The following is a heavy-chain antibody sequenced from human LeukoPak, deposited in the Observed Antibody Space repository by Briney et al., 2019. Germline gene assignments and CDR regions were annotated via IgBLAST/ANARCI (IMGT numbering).Heavy chain of an antibody. CDR2: ISSNGGST. CDR1: VFTLSSYA. J-gene: IGHJ3*02. Sequence: GGSLRLSCAASVFTLSSYAMHWVPEAPGKGLEYVSAISSNGGSTYYANSVKGRFTISRDNSKNTLYLQLGSLRAEDMAVYYCAREGGWVTRGAFDIWGQGTMVTVSS. CDR3: AREGGWVTRGAFDI. D-gene: IGHD2-21*02. V-gene: IGHV3-64*01.